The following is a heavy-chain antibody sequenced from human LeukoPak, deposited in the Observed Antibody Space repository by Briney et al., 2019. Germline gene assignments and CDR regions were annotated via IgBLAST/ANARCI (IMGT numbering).Heavy chain of an antibody. CDR2: INHSGST. D-gene: IGHD3-10*01. J-gene: IGHJ4*02. V-gene: IGHV4-39*07. CDR1: GGSISSSSYY. Sequence: PSETLSLTCTVSGGSISSSSYYWGWIRQPPGKGLEWIGEINHSGSTNYNPSLKSRVTISVDTSKNQFSLKLSSVTAADTAVYYCARGDYYGSGSRYFDYWGQGTLVTVSS. CDR3: ARGDYYGSGSRYFDY.